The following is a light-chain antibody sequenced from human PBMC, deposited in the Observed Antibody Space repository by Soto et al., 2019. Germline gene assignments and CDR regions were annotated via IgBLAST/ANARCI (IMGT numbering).Light chain of an antibody. J-gene: IGLJ3*02. CDR3: ATWDDSLNVV. V-gene: IGLV1-44*01. CDR1: SSNIGSNT. Sequence: QSVLTQSPSASGTPGQRVSISCSGSSSNIGSNTVSWYQHVPGTAPKLLIYSNDQRPSAVPGRFSGSKSGSSASLAISGLQYEDEAYYYCATWDDSLNVVFGGGTKVTVL. CDR2: SND.